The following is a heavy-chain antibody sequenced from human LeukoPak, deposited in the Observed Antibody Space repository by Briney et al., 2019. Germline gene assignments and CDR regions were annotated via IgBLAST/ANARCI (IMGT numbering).Heavy chain of an antibody. V-gene: IGHV3-23*01. CDR3: AKDEDGTVVTSLAI. D-gene: IGHD4-23*01. J-gene: IGHJ3*02. CDR2: ISGSGGST. CDR1: GFTFSSYA. Sequence: GGSLRLSCAASGFTFSSYAMSWVRQAPGKGLEWVSAISGSGGSTYYADSVKGRFTISRDNSKNTLYLQMNSLRGEDTAVYYCAKDEDGTVVTSLAIWGQGTMVTVSS.